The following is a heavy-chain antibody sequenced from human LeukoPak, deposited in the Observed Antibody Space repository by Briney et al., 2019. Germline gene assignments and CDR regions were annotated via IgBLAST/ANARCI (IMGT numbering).Heavy chain of an antibody. Sequence: SETLSLTCAVYGGSFSGYYWCWIRQPPGKGLEWIGEINHSGSTNYNPSLKSRVTISVDTSKNQFSLKLSSVTAADTAVYYCARVGTIRCNTLPWGQGTLVTVSS. J-gene: IGHJ5*02. CDR2: INHSGST. D-gene: IGHD4-17*01. CDR1: GGSFSGYY. V-gene: IGHV4-34*01. CDR3: ARVGTIRCNTLP.